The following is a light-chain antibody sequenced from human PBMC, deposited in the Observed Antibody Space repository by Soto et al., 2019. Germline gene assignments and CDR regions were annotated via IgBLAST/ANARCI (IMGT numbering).Light chain of an antibody. J-gene: IGLJ2*01. CDR2: EVN. CDR1: SGDVGHYDL. CDR3: CSYAGSGSWV. Sequence: QAVVTQPASVSGSPGQSITISCTGSSGDVGHYDLVSWYQHIPNKAPKLLIFEVNRRPSGVSDRFSGSKSGYTASLTISGLQTEDEADFFCCSYAGSGSWVFGGGTKLTVL. V-gene: IGLV2-23*02.